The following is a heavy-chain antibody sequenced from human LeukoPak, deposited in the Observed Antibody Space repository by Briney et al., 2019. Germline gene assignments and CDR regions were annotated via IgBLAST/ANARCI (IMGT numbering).Heavy chain of an antibody. Sequence: GSLRLSCAASGFTVSSNYMSWVRQAPGKGLEWVSVIYSGGSTYYADSVKGRFTISRDNSKNTLYLQMNSLRAEDTAVYYCANTRPISYGMDVWGQGTTVTVSS. CDR3: ANTRPISYGMDV. V-gene: IGHV3-66*01. CDR2: IYSGGST. J-gene: IGHJ6*02. D-gene: IGHD3-3*01. CDR1: GFTVSSNY.